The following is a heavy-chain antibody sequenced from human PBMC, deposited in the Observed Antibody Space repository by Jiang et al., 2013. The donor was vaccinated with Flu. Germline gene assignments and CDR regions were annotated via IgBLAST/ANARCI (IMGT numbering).Heavy chain of an antibody. Sequence: SISSYYWSWIRQPPGKGLEWIGYIYYSGSTNYNPSLKSRVTISVDTSKNQFSLKLSSVTAADTAVYYCARSSVGDFDYWGQGTLVTVSS. CDR3: ARSSVGDFDY. CDR2: IYYSGST. V-gene: IGHV4-59*08. CDR1: SISSYY. J-gene: IGHJ4*02. D-gene: IGHD3-16*01.